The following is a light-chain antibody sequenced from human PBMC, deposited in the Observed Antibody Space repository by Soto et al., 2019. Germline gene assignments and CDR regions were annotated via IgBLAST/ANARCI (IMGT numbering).Light chain of an antibody. CDR3: SSYRSGSTHV. Sequence: QSVLTQPASVSGSPGQSITISCTGTSSDVGGYRYVSWYQQHPGKAPKLMIYEVSNRPSGGSNRFSGSKPGNTASLTISGLQAEDEADYYCSSYRSGSTHVFGTGTKVTVL. CDR2: EVS. CDR1: SSDVGGYRY. J-gene: IGLJ1*01. V-gene: IGLV2-14*01.